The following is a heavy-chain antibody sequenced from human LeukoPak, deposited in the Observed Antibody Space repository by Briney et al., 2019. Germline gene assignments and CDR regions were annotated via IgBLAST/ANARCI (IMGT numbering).Heavy chain of an antibody. Sequence: GRSLRLSCAAPGFTFSSYAMSWVRQAPGKGLEWVSAISGSGGSTYYADSVKGRFTISRDNSKNTLYLQMNSLRAEDTAVYYCAKHPTYYYDSSGYTNWFDPWGQGTLVTVSS. D-gene: IGHD3-22*01. V-gene: IGHV3-23*01. J-gene: IGHJ5*02. CDR1: GFTFSSYA. CDR3: AKHPTYYYDSSGYTNWFDP. CDR2: ISGSGGST.